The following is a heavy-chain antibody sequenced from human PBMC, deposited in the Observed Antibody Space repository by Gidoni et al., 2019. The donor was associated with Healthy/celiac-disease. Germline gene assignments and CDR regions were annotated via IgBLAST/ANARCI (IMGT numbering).Heavy chain of an antibody. D-gene: IGHD2-21*02. CDR2: IYYSGST. Sequence: QVQLQESGPGLEKPSETLSLTCTVAAGSISSYYWRWIRQTPGTGLEWLGYIYYSGSTNYNPSLKSRVTISLDTSKNQFSLKLRSVTAADTAVYYCARGADCGGDCYSNDSWGQGTLVTVSS. J-gene: IGHJ4*02. CDR1: AGSISSYY. CDR3: ARGADCGGDCYSNDS. V-gene: IGHV4-59*01.